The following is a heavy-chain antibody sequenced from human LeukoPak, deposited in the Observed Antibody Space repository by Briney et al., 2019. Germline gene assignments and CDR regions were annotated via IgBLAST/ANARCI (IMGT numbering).Heavy chain of an antibody. D-gene: IGHD3-10*01. CDR3: ARDSIDGSGTYYNDSPDY. V-gene: IGHV1-18*01. CDR2: ISAYNGNT. CDR1: GYTFSNYG. J-gene: IGHJ4*02. Sequence: ASVKVSCKASGYTFSNYGIGWVRQAPGQGLEWMGWISAYNGNTDYGQNLRGRLIMTTDTSTSTAYMELRSLRSDDTAVYYCARDSIDGSGTYYNDSPDYWGQGTLVTVSS.